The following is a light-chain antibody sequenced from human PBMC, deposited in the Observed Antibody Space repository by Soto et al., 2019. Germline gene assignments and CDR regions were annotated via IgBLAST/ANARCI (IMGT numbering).Light chain of an antibody. J-gene: IGLJ1*01. Sequence: QSVLTQPRSVSGSPGQSVTISCTGTSGDIGTYNFVSWYQHHPGKAPKLMIFDVYKRPSGVPNRFSGSKSGNTASLTISGLQAEDEADYYCCSYAGAYTLAVFGTGTKLTVL. CDR3: CSYAGAYTLAV. CDR2: DVY. CDR1: SGDIGTYNF. V-gene: IGLV2-11*01.